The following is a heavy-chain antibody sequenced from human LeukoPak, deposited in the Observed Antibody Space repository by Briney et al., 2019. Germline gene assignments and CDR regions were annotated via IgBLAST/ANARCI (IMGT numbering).Heavy chain of an antibody. D-gene: IGHD3-10*01. CDR3: ARDLRVRGVIRAFDY. CDR1: GYTLTGYF. V-gene: IGHV1-2*02. J-gene: IGHJ4*02. Sequence: ASVNVSCKPSGYTLTGYFMHWVRQAPGQGLEWMGWINPDIGGTNYAQKFQRRVTMTSATSTSTAYMELSRLKSDDTAVYYCARDLRVRGVIRAFDYWGQGTLVTVSS. CDR2: INPDIGGT.